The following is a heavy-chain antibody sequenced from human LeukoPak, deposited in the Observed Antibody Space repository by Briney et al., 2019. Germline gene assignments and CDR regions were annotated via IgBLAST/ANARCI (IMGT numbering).Heavy chain of an antibody. J-gene: IGHJ4*02. Sequence: GGSLRLSCAASGFTFSSYGMHWVRQAPGKGLEWVAFIRYDGSNKYYADSMKGRFTISRDNSKNTLYLQMNSLRAEDTAVYYCAKSAVPAANPYFDYWGQGTLVTASS. CDR3: AKSAVPAANPYFDY. V-gene: IGHV3-30*02. D-gene: IGHD2-2*01. CDR2: IRYDGSNK. CDR1: GFTFSSYG.